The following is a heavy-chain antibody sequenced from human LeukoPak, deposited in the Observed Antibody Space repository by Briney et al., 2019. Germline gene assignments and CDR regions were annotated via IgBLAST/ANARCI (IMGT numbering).Heavy chain of an antibody. CDR2: IKQDGSEI. J-gene: IGHJ4*02. CDR1: GFTFSSFW. CDR3: AGGLGFLFEH. V-gene: IGHV3-7*05. D-gene: IGHD3-3*01. Sequence: PGGSLRLSCVVSGFTFSSFWMHWVRQAPGKGLEWVANIKQDGSEIYSVDSVKGRFTISRDNAKNSLYLQMNSLRAEDTAVYYCAGGLGFLFEHWGQGTLVAVSS.